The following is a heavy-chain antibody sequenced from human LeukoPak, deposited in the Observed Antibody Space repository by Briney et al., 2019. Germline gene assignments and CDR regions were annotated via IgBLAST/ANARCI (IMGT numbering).Heavy chain of an antibody. CDR3: ARDKDYYGSGSSPNYYFDY. Sequence: PETLSLTCTVSGGSISSYYWSWIRQPPGKGLEWIGYIYYSGSTNYNPSLKSRVTISVDTSKNQFSLKLSSVTAADTAVYYCARDKDYYGSGSSPNYYFDYWGQGTLVTVSS. CDR1: GGSISSYY. CDR2: IYYSGST. J-gene: IGHJ4*02. D-gene: IGHD3-10*01. V-gene: IGHV4-59*01.